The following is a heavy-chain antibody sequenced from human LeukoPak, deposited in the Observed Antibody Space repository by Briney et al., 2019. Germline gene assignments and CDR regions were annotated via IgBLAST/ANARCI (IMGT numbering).Heavy chain of an antibody. V-gene: IGHV3-30*18. CDR2: MSYDGSAQ. CDR3: AKVMITVVTTSKLDS. D-gene: IGHD4-23*01. Sequence: GGSLRLSCAASGFTFSQYAMHWVRQPPGKGLEWVAVMSYDGSAQYYADSVKGRFTISRDNSKKTLYLQMNSLRGDDTAFYYCAKVMITVVTTSKLDSWGQGTLVTVSS. J-gene: IGHJ4*02. CDR1: GFTFSQYA.